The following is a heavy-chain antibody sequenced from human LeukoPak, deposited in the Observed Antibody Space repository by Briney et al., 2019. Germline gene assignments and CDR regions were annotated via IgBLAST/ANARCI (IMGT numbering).Heavy chain of an antibody. CDR1: GDSVSRSDSY. D-gene: IGHD3-22*01. Sequence: SETLSLTCSVSGDSVSRSDSYWDWIRQPPGKGLEWIGTIYYSGRTYYSPSLKGRVTMSVDPSNNQFSLSLRSVTAAGTAIYYCARRRYYDGSGYLEWGQGTLLSVSS. J-gene: IGHJ1*01. V-gene: IGHV4-39*01. CDR3: ARRRYYDGSGYLE. CDR2: IYYSGRT.